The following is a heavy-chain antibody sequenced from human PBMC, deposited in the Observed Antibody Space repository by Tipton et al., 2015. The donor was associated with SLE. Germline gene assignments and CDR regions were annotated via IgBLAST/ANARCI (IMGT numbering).Heavy chain of an antibody. CDR3: ARTLWDYYDGSGYYWWFDP. D-gene: IGHD3-22*01. V-gene: IGHV4-61*08. CDR1: GGSISSGGYY. CDR2: IYYSGST. Sequence: TLSLTCTVSGGSISSGGYYWSWIRQHPGKGLEWFGYIYYSGSTNYNPSLKSRVTISVHTSKNQFSLKLSSVTAADTAVYYCARTLWDYYDGSGYYWWFDPWGQGTLVTVSS. J-gene: IGHJ5*02.